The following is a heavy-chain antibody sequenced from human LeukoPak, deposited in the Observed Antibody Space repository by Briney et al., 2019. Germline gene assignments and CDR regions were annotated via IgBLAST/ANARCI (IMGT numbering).Heavy chain of an antibody. CDR1: GFTFSSYA. J-gene: IGHJ4*02. CDR3: AREGLGPYEGFDY. Sequence: PGGSLRLSCAASGFTFSSYAMHWVRQAPGKGLEWVAVISYDGSNKYYADSVKGRFTISRDNSKNTLYLQMNSLRAEDTAVYYCAREGLGPYEGFDYWGQGTLVTVSS. V-gene: IGHV3-30-3*01. D-gene: IGHD3-3*01. CDR2: ISYDGSNK.